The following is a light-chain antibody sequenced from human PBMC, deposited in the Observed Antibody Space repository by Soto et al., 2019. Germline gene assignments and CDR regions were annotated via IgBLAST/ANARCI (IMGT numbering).Light chain of an antibody. V-gene: IGKV3-20*01. CDR2: DAS. J-gene: IGKJ3*01. Sequence: DIVLTQSPGTLSFSPGERAILSCRASQSVVNSYLAWFQHTPGQAPRLLIHDASRRATGIPDRFSGSGSGTDFTLTISRLEPEDFAVYYCQQYGDSPFTFGPGTRVDIK. CDR3: QQYGDSPFT. CDR1: QSVVNSY.